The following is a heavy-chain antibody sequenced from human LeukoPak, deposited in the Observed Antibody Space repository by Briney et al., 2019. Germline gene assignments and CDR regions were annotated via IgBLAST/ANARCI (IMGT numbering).Heavy chain of an antibody. CDR2: ISIAGNNV. V-gene: IGHV3-30-3*01. CDR3: ASLGDE. D-gene: IGHD7-27*01. CDR1: GFTFSSFA. Sequence: PGRSLRLSCAASGFTFSSFAMHRVRQAPGKGLEWAAAISIAGNNVYYADSVKGRFTISTDNSKSTLYLQRNSLRVEDTAVYYCASLGDERGQGTLGTVS. J-gene: IGHJ4*02.